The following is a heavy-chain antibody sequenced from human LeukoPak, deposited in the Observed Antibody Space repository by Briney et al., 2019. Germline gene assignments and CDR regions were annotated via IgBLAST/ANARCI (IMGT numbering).Heavy chain of an antibody. J-gene: IGHJ4*02. CDR1: SGSISGYY. CDR2: CHDSGRT. V-gene: IGHV4-59*01. D-gene: IGHD1-14*01. Sequence: SETLSLTCTVSSGSISGYYWSWIRQPPGEGLEWVGFCHDSGRTNYNPSLNSRVSISLDTSKNQFSLRLRSVTAADTAVYYCARGEPTGRPGIGFDYWGQGTLVTVSS. CDR3: ARGEPTGRPGIGFDY.